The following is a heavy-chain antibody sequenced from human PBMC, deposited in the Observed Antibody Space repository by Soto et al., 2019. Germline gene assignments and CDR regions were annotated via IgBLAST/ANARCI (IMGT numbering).Heavy chain of an antibody. CDR1: GSSFTSYA. CDR3: ARAHFSHTSGHYYATYYYNGMDV. V-gene: IGHV3-30*04. D-gene: IGHD3-22*01. CDR2: ISYDGSST. Sequence: AGGSLRLSCAASGSSFTSYAIHWVRQAPGKGLEWVALISYDGSSTYYADSVKGRFTMSRDNSKNTLYLQMNSLRADDTAVYRCARAHFSHTSGHYYATYYYNGMDVWGQGTTVTDSS. J-gene: IGHJ6*02.